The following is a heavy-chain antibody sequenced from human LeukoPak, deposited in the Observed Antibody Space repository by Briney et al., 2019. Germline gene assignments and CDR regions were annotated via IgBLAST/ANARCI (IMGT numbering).Heavy chain of an antibody. J-gene: IGHJ6*04. Sequence: SETLSLTCTVSGGSISSYYWSWIRQPPGKGLEWIGFIYYGGSNNYNPSFKSRATISVDTSKNQSFLKLSSVTAADTAVYYSARGSEKWLVPSTYDYGMEVWG. CDR3: ARGSEKWLVPSTYDYGMEV. CDR1: GGSISSYY. D-gene: IGHD6-19*01. CDR2: IYYGGSN. V-gene: IGHV4-59*01.